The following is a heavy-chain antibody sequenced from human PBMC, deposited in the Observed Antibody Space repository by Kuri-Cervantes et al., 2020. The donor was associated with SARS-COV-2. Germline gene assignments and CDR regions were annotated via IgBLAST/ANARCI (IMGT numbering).Heavy chain of an antibody. CDR1: GFTFSSYS. D-gene: IGHD6-13*01. Sequence: GESLKISCAASGFTFSSYSMNWVRQAPGKGLEWVSSISSSSSYIYYADSVKGRFTISRDNAKNSLYLQMNSLRAEDTAVYYCAREGYSSSWYDYWGQGTLVTVSS. CDR2: ISSSSSYI. CDR3: AREGYSSSWYDY. J-gene: IGHJ4*02. V-gene: IGHV3-21*01.